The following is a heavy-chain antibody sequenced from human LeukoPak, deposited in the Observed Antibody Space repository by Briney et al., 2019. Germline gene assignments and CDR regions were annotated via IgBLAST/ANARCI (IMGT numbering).Heavy chain of an antibody. Sequence: ASVKVSCKASGGTFSSYAISWVRQAPGQGLEWMGGIIPIFGTANYAQKSQGRVTITADESTSTAYMELSSLRSEDTAVYYCARGVVGATTGAYSFDYWGRGTLVTVSS. V-gene: IGHV1-69*13. CDR3: ARGVVGATTGAYSFDY. CDR1: GGTFSSYA. D-gene: IGHD1-26*01. J-gene: IGHJ4*02. CDR2: IIPIFGTA.